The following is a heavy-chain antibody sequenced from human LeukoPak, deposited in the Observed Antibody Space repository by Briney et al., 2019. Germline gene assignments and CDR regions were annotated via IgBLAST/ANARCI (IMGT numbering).Heavy chain of an antibody. Sequence: GGSLRLSCAASGFTFDDYAMHWVRQAPGKGLEWVSGISRNSGSIGYADSVKGRFTISRDNAKNSLYLQMNSLRAEDMALYYCAKDFYSSSWYYFDYWGQGTLVTVSS. J-gene: IGHJ4*02. D-gene: IGHD6-13*01. CDR1: GFTFDDYA. CDR3: AKDFYSSSWYYFDY. CDR2: ISRNSGSI. V-gene: IGHV3-9*03.